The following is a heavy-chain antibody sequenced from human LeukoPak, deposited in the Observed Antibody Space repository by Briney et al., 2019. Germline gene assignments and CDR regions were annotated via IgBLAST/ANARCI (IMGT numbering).Heavy chain of an antibody. CDR1: GFTFSSYA. J-gene: IGHJ4*02. V-gene: IGHV3-23*01. CDR3: VKYRAMIVVALDY. D-gene: IGHD3-22*01. Sequence: GGSLRLSCAASGFTFSSYAMSWVRQAPGKGLEWVSGISVSGGSTYYADSVKGRFTISRDNSKNTLYLQMNSLRAEDTAVYYCVKYRAMIVVALDYWGQGTLVTVSS. CDR2: ISVSGGST.